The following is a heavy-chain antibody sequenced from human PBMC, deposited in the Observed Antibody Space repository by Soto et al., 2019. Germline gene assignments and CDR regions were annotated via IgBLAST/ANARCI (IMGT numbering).Heavy chain of an antibody. CDR2: IKQDGSET. CDR1: GFIFSTYI. CDR3: AGENVEVPGYY. D-gene: IGHD1-1*01. J-gene: IGHJ4*02. Sequence: GGSLRLSCAASGFIFSTYIMKLVRQGPGKGLEWLANIKQDGSETYYVDSVKGRSTISRDNAKNSLYLQMNSLRADDAGIYYCAGENVEVPGYYWGRGTLVTVSS. V-gene: IGHV3-7*03.